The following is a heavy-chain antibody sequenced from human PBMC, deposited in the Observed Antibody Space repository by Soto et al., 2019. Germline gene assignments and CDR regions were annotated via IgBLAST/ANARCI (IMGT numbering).Heavy chain of an antibody. Sequence: EVHLVESGGDLVKPGGSLRLSCAASGFTFNSAWMTWVRQAPEKGLEWVGRIKAGGTTEYAAPVKGRFTISRDDSENMLYLQMNSLNNEDTAVYYCATDLPTLRPQVDYWGQGTLVIVSS. CDR1: GFTFNSAW. D-gene: IGHD2-15*01. CDR3: ATDLPTLRPQVDY. CDR2: IKAGGTT. V-gene: IGHV3-15*07. J-gene: IGHJ4*02.